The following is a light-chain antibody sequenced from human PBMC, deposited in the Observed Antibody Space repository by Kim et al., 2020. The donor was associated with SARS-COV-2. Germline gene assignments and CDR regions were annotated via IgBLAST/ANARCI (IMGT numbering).Light chain of an antibody. J-gene: IGLJ3*02. CDR1: SGSVSSTNS. Sequence: QTVVTQEPAFSVSPGGTVTLTCGLDSGSVSSTNSPSWYQQIPGQPPRTLIYNTDSRSAGVPDRISGSILENKAALTITGAQADDESDFHCALYVGDGIWVFGGGTQLTVL. CDR2: NTD. CDR3: ALYVGDGIWV. V-gene: IGLV8-61*01.